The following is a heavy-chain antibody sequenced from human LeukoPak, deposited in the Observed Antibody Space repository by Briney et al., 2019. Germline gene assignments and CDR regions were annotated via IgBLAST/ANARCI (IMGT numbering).Heavy chain of an antibody. CDR2: ISSSSSPT. Sequence: GGSLRLSCEASGFTFSDYSMNWVRQAPGKGLEWVSYISSSSSPTYYADSVKGRFTISRDNAKNSLYLQMNSLRAEDTAVYYCARSRGSSAPEYWGQGTLVTVSS. J-gene: IGHJ4*02. D-gene: IGHD6-6*01. CDR1: GFTFSDYS. CDR3: ARSRGSSAPEY. V-gene: IGHV3-48*01.